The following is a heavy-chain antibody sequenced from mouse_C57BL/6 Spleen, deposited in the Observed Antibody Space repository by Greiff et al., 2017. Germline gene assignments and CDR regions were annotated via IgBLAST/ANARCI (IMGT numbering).Heavy chain of an antibody. CDR1: GFTFSSYT. V-gene: IGHV5-9*01. J-gene: IGHJ2*01. Sequence: EVKVVESGVGLVKPGGSLKLSCAASGFTFSSYTMSWVRQTPEKRLEWVANISGGGGKTDYPDSVEGRYTISRDNAKNTLYLQMSSLRSVDTALYDCARQGAGVYYDYGGDYLDYWGQGTTLTVSS. D-gene: IGHD2-4*01. CDR3: ARQGAGVYYDYGGDYLDY. CDR2: ISGGGGKT.